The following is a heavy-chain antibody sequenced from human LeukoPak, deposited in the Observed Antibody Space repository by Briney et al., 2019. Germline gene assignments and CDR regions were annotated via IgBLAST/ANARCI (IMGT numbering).Heavy chain of an antibody. CDR3: ARARSPGSVHYYYYMDV. J-gene: IGHJ6*03. D-gene: IGHD5-12*01. CDR1: GYTFTSYG. CDR2: ISAYNGNT. V-gene: IGHV1-18*01. Sequence: GASVKVSCKASGYTFTSYGISWVRQAPGQGLEWMGWISAYNGNTNYAQKLQGRVTMTTDTSTSTAYMELSSLRSEDTAVYYCARARSPGSVHYYYYMDVWGKGTTVTVSS.